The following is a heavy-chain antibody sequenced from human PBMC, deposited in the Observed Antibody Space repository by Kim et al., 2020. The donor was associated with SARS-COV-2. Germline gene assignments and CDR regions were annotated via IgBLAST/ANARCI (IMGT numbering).Heavy chain of an antibody. D-gene: IGHD4-17*01. J-gene: IGHJ4*02. V-gene: IGHV3-21*01. CDR2: ISSSSSYI. CDR3: ASTRGRDYGDYTFDY. CDR1: GLTFSSYS. Sequence: GGSLRLSCAASGLTFSSYSMNWVRQAPGKGLEWVSSISSSSSYIYYADSVKGRFTISRDNAKNSLYLQMNSLRAEDTAVYYCASTRGRDYGDYTFDYWGQGTLVTVSS.